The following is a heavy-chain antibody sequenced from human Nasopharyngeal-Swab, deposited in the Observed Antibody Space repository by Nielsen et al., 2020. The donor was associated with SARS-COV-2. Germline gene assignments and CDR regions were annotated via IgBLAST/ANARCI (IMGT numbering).Heavy chain of an antibody. J-gene: IGHJ6*03. V-gene: IGHV3-33*01. CDR3: ARDGPSGHCTNGVCYSYYMDV. D-gene: IGHD2-8*01. CDR2: IWYEGSNK. Sequence: GGSLRLSCAASGFTFSSYGMHWVRQAPGKGLEWVAVIWYEGSNKYYADSVKGRFTVSRDNPKNTLYLQMNSLRAEDTAVYYCARDGPSGHCTNGVCYSYYMDVWGKGTTVTVSS. CDR1: GFTFSSYG.